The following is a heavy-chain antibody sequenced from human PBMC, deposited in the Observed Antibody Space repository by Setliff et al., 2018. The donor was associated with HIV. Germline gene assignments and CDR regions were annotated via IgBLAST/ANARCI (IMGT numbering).Heavy chain of an antibody. V-gene: IGHV4-61*02. Sequence: SETLSLTCTVSGGSISSGDYYWTWIRQPAGKGLQWIGRIHTSGNTNYNPSLKSRVTISVDTSKSQFSLKLSSLTAADTAVYYCSRGDSGSYYGSQFDYWGQGTLVTVSS. J-gene: IGHJ4*02. CDR3: SRGDSGSYYGSQFDY. CDR2: IHTSGNT. D-gene: IGHD1-26*01. CDR1: GGSISSGDYY.